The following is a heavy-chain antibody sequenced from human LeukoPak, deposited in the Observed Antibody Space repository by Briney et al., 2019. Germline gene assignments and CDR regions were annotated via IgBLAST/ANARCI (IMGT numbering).Heavy chain of an antibody. Sequence: GGSLRLSCAASGFTFSSYAMSWVRQAPGKALEWVSVISGNGGRTFYADSVKGRFTISRDNSRNTLYLQMNSLRAEDTALYYCAKVRDLDTVLGRFDKWGQGTLVTVSS. J-gene: IGHJ5*02. CDR3: AKVRDLDTVLGRFDK. V-gene: IGHV3-23*01. D-gene: IGHD5-18*01. CDR1: GFTFSSYA. CDR2: ISGNGGRT.